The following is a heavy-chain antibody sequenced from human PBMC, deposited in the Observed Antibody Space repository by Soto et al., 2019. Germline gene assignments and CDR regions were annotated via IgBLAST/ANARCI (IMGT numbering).Heavy chain of an antibody. CDR1: GDSISTYY. Sequence: SETLSLTCRVSGDSISTYYWSWIRQSAGKGLEWIGRTYITGDTNYNPSLKSRVTMSLDASKYQLSLHLRSVTAADTALYYCAREYTETVDGPTPFYFDFWGQGTPVTVSS. D-gene: IGHD6-19*01. CDR3: AREYTETVDGPTPFYFDF. V-gene: IGHV4-4*07. J-gene: IGHJ4*02. CDR2: TYITGDT.